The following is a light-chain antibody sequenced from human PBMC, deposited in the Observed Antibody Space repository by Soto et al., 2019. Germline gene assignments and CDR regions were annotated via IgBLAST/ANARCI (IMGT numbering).Light chain of an antibody. J-gene: IGKJ1*01. V-gene: IGKV3-20*01. CDR3: QLYGASPWT. Sequence: IVLTQSPGTLSLSPGERVTLSCRTSQTISSSYLAWYQQKPGQAPRLLIYGASSRATGIPDRFSGSESGTDFTLTISSLEPEDFAVYYCQLYGASPWTFGQGTKVDIK. CDR1: QTISSSY. CDR2: GAS.